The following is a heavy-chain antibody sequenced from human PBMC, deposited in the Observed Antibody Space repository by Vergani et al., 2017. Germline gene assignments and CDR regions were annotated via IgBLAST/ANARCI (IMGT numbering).Heavy chain of an antibody. CDR3: VRDVRVSRT. CDR1: GLTLSSYG. J-gene: IGHJ3*01. Sequence: VQLVESGGGVVQPGGSMRLSCSASGLTLSSYGVHWVRQAPGRGLESVSSISGNNDDVYYADSVKGRFTISRDNAKNSLYLDMSSLRAEDTAVYYCVRDVRVSRTWGQGTLVAVSS. V-gene: IGHV3-21*02. CDR2: ISGNNDDV.